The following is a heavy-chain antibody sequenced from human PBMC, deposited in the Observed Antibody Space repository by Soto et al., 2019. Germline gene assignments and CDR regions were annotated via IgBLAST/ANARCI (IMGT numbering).Heavy chain of an antibody. CDR2: IIPLLGIA. J-gene: IGHJ6*02. CDR3: AGAGDTMVRGVKGGMDV. D-gene: IGHD3-10*01. Sequence: QVQLVQSGAEVKKPGSSVKVSCKASGGTFSSYTISWVRQAPGQGLEWMGRIIPLLGIANYAQKIQGRGTITADKSTNTAYMELSSPSSEDTAVYYGAGAGDTMVRGVKGGMDVWGQGTTITVSS. CDR1: GGTFSSYT. V-gene: IGHV1-69*02.